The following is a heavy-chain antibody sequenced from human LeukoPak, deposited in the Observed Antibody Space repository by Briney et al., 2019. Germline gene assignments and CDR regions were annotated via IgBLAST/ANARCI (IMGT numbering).Heavy chain of an antibody. Sequence: KISCKGSGYSFTSYWIGWVRQMPGKGLEWMGIIPIFGTANYAQKFQGRVTITADESTSTAYMELSSLRSEDTAVYYCAREIVEGSSGYSDDYWGQGTLVTVSS. CDR1: GYSFTSYW. V-gene: IGHV1-69*01. J-gene: IGHJ4*02. CDR2: IIPIFGTA. CDR3: AREIVEGSSGYSDDY. D-gene: IGHD3-22*01.